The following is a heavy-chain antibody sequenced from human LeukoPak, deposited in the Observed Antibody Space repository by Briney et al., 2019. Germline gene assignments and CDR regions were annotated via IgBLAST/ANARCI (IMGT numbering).Heavy chain of an antibody. D-gene: IGHD4-23*01. CDR3: ARTDYGGNLAFDI. CDR2: IIPILGIA. CDR1: GYTFTGYY. J-gene: IGHJ3*02. Sequence: VASVKVSCKASGYTFTGYYMHWVRQAPGQGLEWMGRIIPILGIANYAQKFQGRVTITADKSTSTAYMELSSLRSEDTAVYYCARTDYGGNLAFDIWGQGTMVTVSS. V-gene: IGHV1-69*02.